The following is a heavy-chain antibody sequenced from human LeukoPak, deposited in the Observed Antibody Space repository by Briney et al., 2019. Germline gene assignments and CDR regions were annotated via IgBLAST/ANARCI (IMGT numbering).Heavy chain of an antibody. D-gene: IGHD3-22*01. V-gene: IGHV3-9*01. CDR1: GFTFDDYA. CDR2: ISWISGSI. Sequence: GGSLRLSCAASGFTFDDYAMHWVRQAPGQGLEWVSGISWISGSIGYEDSVMSRFTISRDNAKNSLYLQMNSLRAEDTALYYCAKDMGYYDSSGYSALFDYWGQGTLVTVSS. J-gene: IGHJ4*02. CDR3: AKDMGYYDSSGYSALFDY.